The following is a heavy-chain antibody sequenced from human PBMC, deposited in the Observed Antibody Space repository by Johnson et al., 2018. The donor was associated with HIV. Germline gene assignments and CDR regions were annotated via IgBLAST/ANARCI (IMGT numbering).Heavy chain of an antibody. D-gene: IGHD6-19*01. V-gene: IGHV3-49*04. CDR2: IRSKAYGGTT. J-gene: IGHJ3*02. CDR3: TRLYSSGWYGSAFDI. Sequence: VQLVESGGGLVQPGRSLRLSCTASGFTFGDYAMSWVRQAPGKGLEWVGFIRSKAYGGTTEYAASVKGRFIISRDDSKSIAYLQMNSLKTEDTAVYYCTRLYSSGWYGSAFDIWGQGTRVTVSS. CDR1: GFTFGDYA.